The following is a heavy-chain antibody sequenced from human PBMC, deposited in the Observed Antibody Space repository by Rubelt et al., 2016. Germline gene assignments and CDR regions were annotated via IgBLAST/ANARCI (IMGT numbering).Heavy chain of an antibody. CDR2: ISYDGSNK. Sequence: QVQLVESGGGVVQPGRSLRLSCVVSGFSFSSHAMHWVRQAPGKGLEWVATISYDGSNKYYADSVKGRFTMSRDNSKNTMYRQMNSLRAEDTAVYYCARDRSHYFDYWGQGTLVTVSS. CDR3: ARDRSHYFDY. V-gene: IGHV3-30*04. CDR1: GFSFSSHA. J-gene: IGHJ4*02.